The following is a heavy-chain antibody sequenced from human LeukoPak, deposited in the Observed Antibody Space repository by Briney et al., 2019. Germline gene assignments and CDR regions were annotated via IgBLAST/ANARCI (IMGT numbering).Heavy chain of an antibody. Sequence: GGSLRLSCTVSGFTVSSNSMSWVRQAPGKGLEWVSFIYSDNTHYSDSVKGRFTISRDNSKNTLYLQMNSLRAEDTAVYYCAIAGSYYAFDIWGQGTMVTVSS. CDR2: IYSDNT. V-gene: IGHV3-66*03. J-gene: IGHJ3*02. D-gene: IGHD1-26*01. CDR3: AIAGSYYAFDI. CDR1: GFTVSSNS.